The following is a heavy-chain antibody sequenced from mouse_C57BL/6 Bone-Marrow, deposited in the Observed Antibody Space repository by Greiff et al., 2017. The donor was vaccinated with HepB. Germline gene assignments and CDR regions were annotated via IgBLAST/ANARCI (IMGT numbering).Heavy chain of an antibody. CDR1: GYSFTSYY. CDR2: IYPGSGNT. Sequence: VQLQQSGPELVKPGASVKISCKASGYSFTSYYIHWVKQRPGQGLEWIGWIYPGSGNTKYNEKFKGKATLTADTSSSTVYMQLSSLTSEDSAVYYCASRAGFAYWGQGTLVTVSA. J-gene: IGHJ3*01. V-gene: IGHV1-66*01. D-gene: IGHD3-3*01. CDR3: ASRAGFAY.